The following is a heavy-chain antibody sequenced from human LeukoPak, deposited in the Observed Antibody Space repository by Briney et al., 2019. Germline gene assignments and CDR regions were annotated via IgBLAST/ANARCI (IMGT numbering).Heavy chain of an antibody. J-gene: IGHJ4*02. CDR1: GFTFSSYG. Sequence: PGGSLRLSCAASGFTFSSYGMSWVRQAPGKGLEWVSDISGSGGSTYYADSVKGRFTISRDNSKNTLYLQMNSLRAEDTAVYYCAKHNSGYYSQFDYWGQGTLVTVSS. CDR3: AKHNSGYYSQFDY. CDR2: ISGSGGST. D-gene: IGHD1-26*01. V-gene: IGHV3-23*01.